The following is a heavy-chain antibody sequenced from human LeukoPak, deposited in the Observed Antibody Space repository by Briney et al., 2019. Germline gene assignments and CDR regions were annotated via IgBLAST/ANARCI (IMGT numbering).Heavy chain of an antibody. Sequence: PGGSLRLSCAASGFTFSSYAMHWVRQAPGKGLEWVAVISYDGSNKYYADSVKGRFTISRDNSKNTLYLQMNSLRAEDTAVYYCAKVLPGGSFYSYHFDYWGQGTLVTVSS. CDR1: GFTFSSYA. D-gene: IGHD2-21*02. CDR3: AKVLPGGSFYSYHFDY. CDR2: ISYDGSNK. J-gene: IGHJ4*02. V-gene: IGHV3-30*04.